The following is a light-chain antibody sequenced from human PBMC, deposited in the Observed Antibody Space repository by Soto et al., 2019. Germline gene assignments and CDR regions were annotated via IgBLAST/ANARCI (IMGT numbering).Light chain of an antibody. V-gene: IGKV3-15*01. CDR3: QQFDDSLPKLT. CDR1: QSVSSN. J-gene: IGKJ4*01. Sequence: EIEMTQSPATLSLSPGERATLYCWASQSVSSNLAWYQQKPGQAPRLLIYGASTRVTGVPARFSGSGSGTDFTLTISRLEPEDFAVYYCQQFDDSLPKLTFGGGTKV. CDR2: GAS.